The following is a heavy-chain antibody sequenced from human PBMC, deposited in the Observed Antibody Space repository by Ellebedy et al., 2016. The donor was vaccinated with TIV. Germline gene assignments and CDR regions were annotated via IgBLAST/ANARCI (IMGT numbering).Heavy chain of an antibody. J-gene: IGHJ6*02. CDR3: ARGRRDGYTYYYYGLDV. CDR1: GDSIRNSRYY. CDR2: ISYTGST. Sequence: MPSETLSLTCTVSGDSIRNSRYYWGWIRQPPGKGLEWIGSISYTGSTYYNPSLQSRVTISADTSQNPFSLKLSSVTAADTAVYYCARGRRDGYTYYYYGLDVWGQGTTVTVSS. V-gene: IGHV4-39*01. D-gene: IGHD5-24*01.